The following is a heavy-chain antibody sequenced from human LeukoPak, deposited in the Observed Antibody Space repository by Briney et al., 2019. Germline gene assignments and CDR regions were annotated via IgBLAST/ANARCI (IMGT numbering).Heavy chain of an antibody. J-gene: IGHJ4*02. CDR2: INPNSGGT. CDR3: ARAVRTVYYFDY. D-gene: IGHD3-10*01. CDR1: GYTFTVYY. Sequence: ASVKVSCKASGYTFTVYYMHWVRQAPGQGLEWMGWINPNSGGTNYAQKFQGRVTMTRDTSISTAYMELSRLRSDDTAVYYCARAVRTVYYFDYWGQGTLVTVSS. V-gene: IGHV1-2*02.